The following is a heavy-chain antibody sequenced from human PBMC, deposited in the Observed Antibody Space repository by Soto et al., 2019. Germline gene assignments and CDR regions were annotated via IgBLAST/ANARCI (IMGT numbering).Heavy chain of an antibody. J-gene: IGHJ3*02. CDR2: INPNSGGT. D-gene: IGHD2-15*01. V-gene: IGHV1-2*04. CDR3: ARGNDWSGGSCYEEQVCAIDI. Sequence: ASVKVSCKASGYTFTGYYMHWVRQAPGQGLEWMGWINPNSGGTNYAQKFQGWVTMTRDTSISTAYMELSRLRSDDTAVYYCARGNDWSGGSCYEEQVCAIDIWGQGTMVTVSS. CDR1: GYTFTGYY.